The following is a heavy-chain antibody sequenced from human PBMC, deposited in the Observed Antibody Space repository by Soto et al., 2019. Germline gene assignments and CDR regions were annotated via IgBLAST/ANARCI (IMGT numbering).Heavy chain of an antibody. CDR2: ISSSSTYI. CDR1: GFTFSSYA. V-gene: IGHV3-21*01. D-gene: IGHD3-22*01. J-gene: IGHJ4*02. CDR3: ARPLHYYDGSGYSAY. Sequence: GGSLRLSCAASGFTFSSYAMNWVRQAPGNGLDLFSSISSSSTYIYYADSVKGRFTISRDNAKNSLYLQMNSLRAEDTAVYYCARPLHYYDGSGYSAYWGQGTLVTVSS.